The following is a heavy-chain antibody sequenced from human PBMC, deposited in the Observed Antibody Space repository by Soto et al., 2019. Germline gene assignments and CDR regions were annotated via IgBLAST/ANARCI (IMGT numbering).Heavy chain of an antibody. V-gene: IGHV3-23*01. J-gene: IGHJ5*02. Sequence: EVQLLQSGGDLVQPGGSLRVSCVASGFSFSNFAMSWVRQAPGKGLEWVSGIRGSGAESHYADSVRGRFTISRDNSKNTVYLEMHSLNVGDTAVYYCARSEGADGVVRFDTWGQGTLVTVSS. CDR2: IRGSGAES. CDR1: GFSFSNFA. CDR3: ARSEGADGVVRFDT. D-gene: IGHD1-26*01.